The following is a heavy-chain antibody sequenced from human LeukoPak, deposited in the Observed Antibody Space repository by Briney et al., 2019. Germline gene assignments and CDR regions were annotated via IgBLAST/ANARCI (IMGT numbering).Heavy chain of an antibody. D-gene: IGHD3-10*01. CDR2: IYVSGNT. Sequence: SETLSLTCSVSGVSISSYYWSWIRQPAGGRLEWIGRIYVSGNTNYNPSLEGRVTMSVDRSKNQFSLNLRSVTAADTAVYYCARGLHHSGTWDWFDPWGQGTLVTVSS. CDR3: ARGLHHSGTWDWFDP. V-gene: IGHV4-4*07. J-gene: IGHJ5*02. CDR1: GVSISSYY.